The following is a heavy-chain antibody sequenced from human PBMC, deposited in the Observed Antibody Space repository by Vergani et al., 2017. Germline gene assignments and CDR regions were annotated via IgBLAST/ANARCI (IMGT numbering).Heavy chain of an antibody. J-gene: IGHJ3*02. V-gene: IGHV3-30*18. CDR1: GFTFSSYG. CDR3: AKDWSPCTDGVNWLKADENDALDI. Sequence: QVQLVESGGGVVQPGRSLRLSCAASGFTFSSYGMPWVRQAPGKGLEWVSVISYDGSNKYYADSVKGRFTISRDNSKNTLYLQMNSLRAEDTAVYYCAKDWSPCTDGVNWLKADENDALDIWGQGTMVTVSS. CDR2: ISYDGSNK. D-gene: IGHD2-8*01.